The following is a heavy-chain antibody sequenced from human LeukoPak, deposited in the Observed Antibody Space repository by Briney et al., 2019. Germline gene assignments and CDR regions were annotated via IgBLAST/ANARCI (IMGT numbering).Heavy chain of an antibody. D-gene: IGHD3-22*01. CDR3: AKGEDSSGYLDY. V-gene: IGHV3-30*02. J-gene: IGHJ4*02. Sequence: GGSLRLSCAASGFTYDDYAMHWVHQAPGKELEWVAFIRYDGSNKYYADSVKGRFTISRDNSKNTLYLQMNSLRAEDTAVYYCAKGEDSSGYLDYWGQGTLVTVSS. CDR2: IRYDGSNK. CDR1: GFTYDDYA.